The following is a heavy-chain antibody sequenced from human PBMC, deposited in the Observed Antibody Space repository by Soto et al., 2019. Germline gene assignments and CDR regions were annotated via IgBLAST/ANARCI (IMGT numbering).Heavy chain of an antibody. CDR1: GGSFSGYY. Sequence: SETLSLTCAVYGGSFSGYYWSWIRQPPGKGLEWIGEINHSGSTNYNSSLKSRVTISIDTSNNQFSLKLSSVTAADTAIYYCARDAVGATHFDYWGQGAPVTVSS. D-gene: IGHD1-26*01. CDR2: INHSGST. CDR3: ARDAVGATHFDY. J-gene: IGHJ4*02. V-gene: IGHV4-34*01.